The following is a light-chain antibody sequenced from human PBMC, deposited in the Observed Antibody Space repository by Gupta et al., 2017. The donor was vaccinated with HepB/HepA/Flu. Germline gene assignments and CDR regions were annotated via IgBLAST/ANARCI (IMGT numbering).Light chain of an antibody. CDR3: SSYTTSNTYV. CDR1: SSDVGSYNR. CDR2: EVS. Sequence: QSALTQPPSVSGSPGQSVTISCTGTSSDVGSYNRVSWSQQPPGAAPKRMISEVSNRPSGVPDRFSGSKSVNTASLTISGLQAEDEADYYCSSYTTSNTYVFGTGTQVTVL. J-gene: IGLJ1*01. V-gene: IGLV2-18*02.